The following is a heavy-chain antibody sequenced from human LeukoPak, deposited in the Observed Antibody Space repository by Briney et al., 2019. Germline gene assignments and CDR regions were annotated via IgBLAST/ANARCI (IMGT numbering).Heavy chain of an antibody. CDR1: GFTFSTYN. V-gene: IGHV3-48*02. CDR3: ARVWNGQQLVLGDY. CDR2: ISCSSSTI. D-gene: IGHD6-13*01. J-gene: IGHJ4*02. Sequence: GGSVRLSCAASGFTFSTYNMNWVRQAPGEGLEWVSYISCSSSTIYYADSVKGRFTISRDNAKNSLYLQMNSLRDEDTAVYFCARVWNGQQLVLGDYWGQGTLVTFSS.